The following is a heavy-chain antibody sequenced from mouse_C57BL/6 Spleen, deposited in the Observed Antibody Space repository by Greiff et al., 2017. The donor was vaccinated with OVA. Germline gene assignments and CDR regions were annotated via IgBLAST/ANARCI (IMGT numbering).Heavy chain of an antibody. Sequence: VQLQQSGPELVKPGASVKIPCKASGYTFTDYNMDWVKQSHGKSLEWIGDINPNNGGTIYNQKFKGTATLTVDKSSSTAYMELRSLTSEDTAVYYCARGDLIYYYGSSYNYFDYWGQGTTLTVSS. CDR3: ARGDLIYYYGSSYNYFDY. J-gene: IGHJ2*01. V-gene: IGHV1-18*01. CDR1: GYTFTDYN. CDR2: INPNNGGT. D-gene: IGHD1-1*01.